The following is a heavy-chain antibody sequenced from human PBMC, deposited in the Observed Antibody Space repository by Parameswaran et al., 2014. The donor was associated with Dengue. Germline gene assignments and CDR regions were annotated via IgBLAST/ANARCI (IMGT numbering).Heavy chain of an antibody. CDR2: IHYSGIT. D-gene: IGHD4/OR15-4a*01. Sequence: PGKGPEWIGSIHYSGITYYNPSLKSRVTISVDTSKNQFSLRLSSMTAADTAVCYCARDWTMVGVNFFDYWAGNPVTVSS. CDR3: ARDWTMVGVNFFDY. V-gene: IGHV4-39*07. J-gene: IGHJ4*02.